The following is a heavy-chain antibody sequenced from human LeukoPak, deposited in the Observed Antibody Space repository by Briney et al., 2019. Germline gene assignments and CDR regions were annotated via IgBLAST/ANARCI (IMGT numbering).Heavy chain of an antibody. CDR1: GYSFTSYL. CDR3: ARQGSYFDY. Sequence: GESLKISCEGSGYSFTSYLIAWLRQTPGKGLEWMGIIYPGDTDTRYSPSFQGQVTISADKSISTAYLQWSSLKASDTAMYYCARQGSYFDYWAQGTLVTVSS. J-gene: IGHJ4*02. V-gene: IGHV5-51*01. CDR2: IYPGDTDT.